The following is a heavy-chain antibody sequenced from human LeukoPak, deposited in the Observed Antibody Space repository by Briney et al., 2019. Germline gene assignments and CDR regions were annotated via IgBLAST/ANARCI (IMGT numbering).Heavy chain of an antibody. J-gene: IGHJ6*02. CDR3: ARDRDIGTYYYYYGMDV. Sequence: SETLSLTCTVFGGSISTFDWGWIRQPPGKGLEWIGYIYYSGSTNYNPSLKSRLTISVDTSKNQFSMKLNSVTAADTAVYYCARDRDIGTYYYYYGMDVWGQGTTVTVSS. CDR1: GGSISTFD. V-gene: IGHV4-59*01. D-gene: IGHD2-15*01. CDR2: IYYSGST.